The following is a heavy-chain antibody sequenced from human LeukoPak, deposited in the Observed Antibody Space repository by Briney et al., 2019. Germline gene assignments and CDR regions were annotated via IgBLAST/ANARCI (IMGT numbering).Heavy chain of an antibody. CDR3: ARGKGYCSSTSCYRGAFDI. Sequence: SETLSLTCAVYGGSFSGYYWSWIRQPPGKGLEWIGEINHSGSTNYNPSLKSRVTISVDTSKNQFSLKLSSVTAADTAVYYCARGKGYCSSTSCYRGAFDIWGQGTMVTVSS. CDR1: GGSFSGYY. V-gene: IGHV4-34*01. D-gene: IGHD2-2*01. CDR2: INHSGST. J-gene: IGHJ3*02.